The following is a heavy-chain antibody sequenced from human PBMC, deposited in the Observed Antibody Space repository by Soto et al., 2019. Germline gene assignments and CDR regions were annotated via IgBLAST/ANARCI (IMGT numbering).Heavy chain of an antibody. V-gene: IGHV5-51*01. D-gene: IGHD1-26*01. CDR1: GYRFTSYW. J-gene: IGHJ4*02. CDR2: IYPGDSDA. Sequence: PGESLKISCKGSGYRFTSYWIGWVRQMPGKGLEWVGIIYPGDSDARYSPSFQGQVTISVDKSNNTAYLHWSRLKAPDTAIYYCARQSDYSGDYWPYCGQGPLVTVYS. CDR3: ARQSDYSGDYWPY.